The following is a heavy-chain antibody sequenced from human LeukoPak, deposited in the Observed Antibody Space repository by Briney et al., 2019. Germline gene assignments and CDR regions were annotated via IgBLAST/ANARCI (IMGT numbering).Heavy chain of an antibody. V-gene: IGHV4-4*09. J-gene: IGHJ4*02. D-gene: IGHD2-2*01. CDR2: IYTSGST. CDR1: GGSISSYY. CDR3: ARQYCSSTRCYQYFDY. Sequence: SETLSLTCTVSGGSISSYYWSWIRQPPGKGLEWIGYIYTSGSTNYNPSLKSRVTISVDTSKNQFSLKPSSVTAADTAVYYCARQYCSSTRCYQYFDYWGQGTLVTVSS.